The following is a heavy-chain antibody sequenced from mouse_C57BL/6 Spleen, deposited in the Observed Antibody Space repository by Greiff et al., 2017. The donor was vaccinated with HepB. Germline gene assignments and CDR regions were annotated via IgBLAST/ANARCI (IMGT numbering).Heavy chain of an antibody. CDR1: GYTFTSYW. J-gene: IGHJ1*03. V-gene: IGHV1-69*01. D-gene: IGHD3-3*01. CDR3: ARRRDGGYFDV. CDR2: IDPSDSYT. Sequence: QVQLQQPGAELVMPGASVKLSCKASGYTFTSYWMHWVKQRPGQGLEWIGEIDPSDSYTNYNQKFKGKSILTVDKSSSTAYMQLSSLTSEDSAVYYCARRRDGGYFDVWGTGTTVTVSS.